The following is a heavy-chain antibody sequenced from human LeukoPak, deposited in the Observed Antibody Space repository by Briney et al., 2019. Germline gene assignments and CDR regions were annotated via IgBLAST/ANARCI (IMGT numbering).Heavy chain of an antibody. Sequence: ASVKVSCEASGYTFTSYDINWVRQATGQGLEWMGWMNPNSGNTGYAQKFQGRVTMTRNTSISTAYMELSSLRSEDTAVYYCAMSTGYSSSWSFDYWGQGTLVTVSS. D-gene: IGHD6-13*01. CDR2: MNPNSGNT. V-gene: IGHV1-8*01. CDR3: AMSTGYSSSWSFDY. J-gene: IGHJ4*02. CDR1: GYTFTSYD.